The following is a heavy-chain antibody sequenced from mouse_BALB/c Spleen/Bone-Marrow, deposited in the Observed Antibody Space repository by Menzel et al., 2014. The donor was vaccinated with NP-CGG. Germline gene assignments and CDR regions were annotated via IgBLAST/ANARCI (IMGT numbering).Heavy chain of an antibody. V-gene: IGHV1S127*01. Sequence: GAELVKPGASVKMSCKASGYTFTSYWMHWVKQRPGHGLEWIGLIDPSDSYTSYNQNFKGKATLTVDTSSNTAYMQLSSLTSEDSAVYYCSREDGNHYFDYWGQGTTLAVSS. D-gene: IGHD2-3*01. CDR1: GYTFTSYW. CDR2: IDPSDSYT. CDR3: SREDGNHYFDY. J-gene: IGHJ2*01.